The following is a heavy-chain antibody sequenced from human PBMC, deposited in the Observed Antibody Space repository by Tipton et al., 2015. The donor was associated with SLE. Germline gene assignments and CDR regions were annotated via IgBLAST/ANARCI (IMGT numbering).Heavy chain of an antibody. D-gene: IGHD2-2*01. Sequence: TLSLTCIVSGGSISGNYWSWVRQPPGKRLEWIGYIDQIGSANYNPSLQSRVTISVDTSKNQFSLKLNSVTAADTAVYYCAVGYCSSVSCQREYFQHWGQDTLVTVSS. J-gene: IGHJ1*01. CDR2: IDQIGSA. CDR1: GGSISGNY. CDR3: AVGYCSSVSCQREYFQH. V-gene: IGHV4-4*09.